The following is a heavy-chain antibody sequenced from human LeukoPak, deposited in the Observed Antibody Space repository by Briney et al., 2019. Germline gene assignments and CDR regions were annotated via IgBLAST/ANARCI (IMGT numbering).Heavy chain of an antibody. CDR2: IYYSGST. CDR1: SGSISSYY. V-gene: IGHV4-59*01. J-gene: IGHJ4*02. Sequence: SETLSLTCTVSSGSISSYYWSWIRQPPGKGLEWIGYIYYSGSTNYNPSLKSRVTISVDTYKNHFSLKLSSVTAADTAVYYCARARGYSYGFPLDYWGQGTLVTVSS. CDR3: ARARGYSYGFPLDY. D-gene: IGHD5-18*01.